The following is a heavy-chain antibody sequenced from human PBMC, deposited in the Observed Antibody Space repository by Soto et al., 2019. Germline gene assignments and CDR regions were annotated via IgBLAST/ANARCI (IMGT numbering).Heavy chain of an antibody. CDR1: GYTISLYA. J-gene: IGHJ5*02. D-gene: IGHD2-15*01. CDR2: ISGGDGSI. Sequence: EVQLLEAGGGLVQPGGSLRLSCSASGFTASGYTISLYAMNWVRRAAGKGLDGVSSISGGDGSIYYADSMMGRFNVYRDKSKNIVYLQMNSLRDDERAVYYCAKGEDIAICDHFDPGGAGTLVTASS. V-gene: IGHV3-23*01. CDR3: AKGEDIAICDHFDP.